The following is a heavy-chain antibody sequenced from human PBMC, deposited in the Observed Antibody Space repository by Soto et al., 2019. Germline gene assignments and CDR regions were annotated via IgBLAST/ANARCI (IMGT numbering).Heavy chain of an antibody. Sequence: VESLTISCKVSGYSFTRYCIVWVPQMPGKGLEWMGIIYAGDSYTRYSPSFQGQVTISADKCISTAYLQWSSLKASDTAMYYCARPNYYGSIYGMDVWGQGTTVTVSS. CDR2: IYAGDSYT. CDR3: ARPNYYGSIYGMDV. CDR1: GYSFTRYC. V-gene: IGHV5-51*01. D-gene: IGHD3-10*01. J-gene: IGHJ6*02.